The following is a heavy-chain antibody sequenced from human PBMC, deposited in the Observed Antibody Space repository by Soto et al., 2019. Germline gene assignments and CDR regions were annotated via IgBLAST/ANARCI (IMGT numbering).Heavy chain of an antibody. CDR3: ARGRYYGSGSSGMDV. Sequence: SETLSLTCAVYGGSFSGYYWSWIRQPPGKGLEWIGEINHSGSTNYNPSLKSRVTISVDTSKNQFSLKLSSVTAADTAVYYCARGRYYGSGSSGMDVWGQGTTVTVSS. D-gene: IGHD3-10*01. CDR1: GGSFSGYY. J-gene: IGHJ6*02. V-gene: IGHV4-34*01. CDR2: INHSGST.